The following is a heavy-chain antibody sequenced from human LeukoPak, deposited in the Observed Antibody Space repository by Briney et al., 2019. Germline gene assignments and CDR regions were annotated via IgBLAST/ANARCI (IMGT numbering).Heavy chain of an antibody. J-gene: IGHJ4*02. V-gene: IGHV1-18*01. Sequence: ASVKVSCKAAGYTFINYGIGWVRQAPGQGLEWMGWISAYNGNTNYAQKLQGRVTMTTDTSTSTAYMELRSLRSDDTAVYYCARGGYCSGGSCYEDFDYWGQGTLVTVSS. CDR2: ISAYNGNT. CDR1: GYTFINYG. CDR3: ARGGYCSGGSCYEDFDY. D-gene: IGHD2-15*01.